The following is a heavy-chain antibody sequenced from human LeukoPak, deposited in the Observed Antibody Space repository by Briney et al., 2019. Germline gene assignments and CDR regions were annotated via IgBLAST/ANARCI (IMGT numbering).Heavy chain of an antibody. J-gene: IGHJ5*02. V-gene: IGHV3-30-3*01. D-gene: IGHD1-14*01. CDR3: ASAGAVTDSFVH. CDR2: ISYDGYYK. Sequence: GRSLRLSCAASGFTFRTYMHGVRQAPGKGLEWVACISYDGYYKYYAESVKGPFIISRDHSKNPPYLQINRLSADDTAVYYCASAGAVTDSFVHWGEGTLVIVSS. CDR1: GFTFRTY.